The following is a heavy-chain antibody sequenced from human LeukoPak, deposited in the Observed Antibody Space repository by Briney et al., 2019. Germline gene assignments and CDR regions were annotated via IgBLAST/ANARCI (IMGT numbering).Heavy chain of an antibody. D-gene: IGHD2-2*01. CDR1: GFTFSSYS. V-gene: IGHV3-48*02. CDR2: ITSSGGTI. Sequence: GGSLRLSCAASGFTFSSYSMNWVRQAPGKGLEGISYITSSGGTIYYADSVKGRFTISRDNAKNSLYLQMDSLRDEDTAVYYCVGDCSGTSCHGYWGQGTLVTVSS. CDR3: VGDCSGTSCHGY. J-gene: IGHJ4*02.